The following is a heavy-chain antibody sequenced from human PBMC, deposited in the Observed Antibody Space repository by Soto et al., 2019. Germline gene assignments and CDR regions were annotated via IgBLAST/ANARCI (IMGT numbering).Heavy chain of an antibody. CDR2: IYYTGTT. D-gene: IGHD3-10*01. V-gene: IGHV4-39*01. CDR1: GGSISSNSYF. J-gene: IGHJ4*02. CDR3: ARRWGEGRVHY. Sequence: SETLSLTCTGSGGSISSNSYFWGWIRQPPGKGLEWIGSIYYTGTTYHNPSLKSRVIISVDTSKNQFSLKLSAVTAADTAVYYCARRWGEGRVHYWGQGTLVTVSS.